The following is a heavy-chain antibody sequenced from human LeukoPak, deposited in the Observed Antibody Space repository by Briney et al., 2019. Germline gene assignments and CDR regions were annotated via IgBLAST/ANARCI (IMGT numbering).Heavy chain of an antibody. V-gene: IGHV3-33*06. J-gene: IGHJ4*02. CDR3: AKTRGWPYYFDY. CDR1: GFTFSSYG. CDR2: IWYDGSNK. D-gene: IGHD6-19*01. Sequence: GRSLRLSCAASGFTFSSYGMHWVRQAPGKGLEWVAVIWYDGSNKYYADSVKGRFTISRDNSKNTLYLQMNSLRAEDTAIYYCAKTRGWPYYFDYWGQGTLVTVSS.